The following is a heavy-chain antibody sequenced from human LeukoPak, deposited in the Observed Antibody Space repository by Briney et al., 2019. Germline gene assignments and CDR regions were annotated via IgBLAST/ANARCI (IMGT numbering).Heavy chain of an antibody. CDR2: IRQDGDTK. D-gene: IGHD6-13*01. CDR3: ARSLPYGTTWYGRSDV. CDR1: GFPFNAYW. V-gene: IGHV3-7*03. Sequence: PGGSRRLSCAASGFPFNAYWMTWVRQAPGKGLEWVANIRQDGDTKYYVDSVKGRFTISRDNAMNSLYLQMDSLRAEDTAIYYCARSLPYGTTWYGRSDVWGQGTPVTVSS. J-gene: IGHJ4*02.